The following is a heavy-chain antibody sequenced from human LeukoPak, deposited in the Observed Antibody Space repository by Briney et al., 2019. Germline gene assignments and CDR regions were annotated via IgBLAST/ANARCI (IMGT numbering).Heavy chain of an antibody. CDR2: IYYSGST. J-gene: IGHJ2*01. CDR3: ARGLAAAGPNWYFDL. V-gene: IGHV4-59*01. CDR1: GGSISGYH. Sequence: SETLSLTCNVSGGSISGYHWSWIRQPPGKGLEWIGYIYYSGSTNYNPSLKSRVTISVDTSKNQFSLKLSSVTAADTAVYYCARGLAAAGPNWYFDLWGRGTLVTVSS. D-gene: IGHD6-13*01.